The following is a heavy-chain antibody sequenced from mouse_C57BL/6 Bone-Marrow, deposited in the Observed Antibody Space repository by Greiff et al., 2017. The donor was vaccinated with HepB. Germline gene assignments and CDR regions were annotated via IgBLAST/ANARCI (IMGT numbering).Heavy chain of an antibody. CDR3: TGEEAYYDYDVGAMDY. CDR2: IDPETGGT. J-gene: IGHJ4*01. V-gene: IGHV1-15*01. Sequence: VQLQQSGAELVRPGASVTLSCKASGYTFTDYEMHWVKQTPVHGLEWIGAIDPETGGTAYNQKFKGKAILTADKSSSTAYMELRSLTSEDSAVYYCTGEEAYYDYDVGAMDYWGQGTSVTVSS. D-gene: IGHD2-4*01. CDR1: GYTFTDYE.